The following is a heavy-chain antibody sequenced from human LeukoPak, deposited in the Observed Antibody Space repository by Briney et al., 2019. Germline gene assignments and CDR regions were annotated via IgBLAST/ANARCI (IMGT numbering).Heavy chain of an antibody. D-gene: IGHD1-1*01. CDR1: GGSFSGYY. CDR2: INHSGST. Sequence: SETLSLTCAVYGGSFSGYYWSWIRQLPGKGLEWIGEINHSGSTNYNPSLKSRVIISVDTSKNQSSLKLSSVTAADTAVYYCARHQLNFDYWGQRMLVTVSS. J-gene: IGHJ4*02. CDR3: ARHQLNFDY. V-gene: IGHV4-34*01.